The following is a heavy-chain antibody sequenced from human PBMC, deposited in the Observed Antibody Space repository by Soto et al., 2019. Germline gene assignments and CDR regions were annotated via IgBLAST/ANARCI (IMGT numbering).Heavy chain of an antibody. V-gene: IGHV3-21*01. D-gene: IGHD2-15*01. CDR1: GFTFSNYY. Sequence: GGSLRLSCAVSGFTFSNYYIHWVRQAPGKGLEWVSSIRSGRDTFYADSVKGRFSISRDDATSSVSLQMNSLRGEDTAVYFCAREEAAWPLAYGLDVWGQGTTVTVSS. CDR3: AREEAAWPLAYGLDV. J-gene: IGHJ6*02. CDR2: IRSGRDT.